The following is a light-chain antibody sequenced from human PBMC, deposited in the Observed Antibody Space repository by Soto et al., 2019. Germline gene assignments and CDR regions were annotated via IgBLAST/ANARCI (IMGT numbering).Light chain of an antibody. Sequence: DIQMTQSPSSLSASVGDRVTITCRASQSVSTYLNWYSQKSGGAPKPLIHGVSKLENGTPSMFSGSGSGTEFTLTISSLQPEDFATYYCQQANSFPLTLGGGTKVDTK. J-gene: IGKJ4*01. CDR2: GVS. CDR1: QSVSTY. V-gene: IGKV1-39*01. CDR3: QQANSFPLT.